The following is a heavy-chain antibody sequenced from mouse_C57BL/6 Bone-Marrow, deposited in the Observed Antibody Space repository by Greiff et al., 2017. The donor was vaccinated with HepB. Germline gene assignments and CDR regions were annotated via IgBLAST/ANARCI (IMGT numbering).Heavy chain of an antibody. D-gene: IGHD2-2*01. J-gene: IGHJ4*01. Sequence: QVQLQQPGAELVKPGASVKLSCKASGYTFTSYWMHWVKQRPGPGLEWIGMIHPDSGSTNYNEKFKSKATLTVDKSSSTAYMQLSSLTSEDSAVYYCAGLHYYAMDYWGQGTSVTVSS. CDR1: GYTFTSYW. V-gene: IGHV1-64*01. CDR3: AGLHYYAMDY. CDR2: IHPDSGST.